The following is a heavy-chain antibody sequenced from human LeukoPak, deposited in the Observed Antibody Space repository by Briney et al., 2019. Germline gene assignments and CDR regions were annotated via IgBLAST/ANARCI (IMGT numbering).Heavy chain of an antibody. CDR3: AGGASSTVHY. D-gene: IGHD6-13*01. Sequence: GGSLRLSRAPSVLPFRTYWTHGVRQAPGEGRVWVSRINGDGSLSYATSVKGRFTISIDNTKNMLYLQMNSLRAEDTAVYYCAGGASSTVHYWGQGTLVTVSS. V-gene: IGHV3-74*01. J-gene: IGHJ4*02. CDR2: INGDGSL. CDR1: VLPFRTYW.